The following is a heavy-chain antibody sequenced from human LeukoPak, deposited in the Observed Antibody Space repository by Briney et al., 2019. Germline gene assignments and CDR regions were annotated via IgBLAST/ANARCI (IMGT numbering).Heavy chain of an antibody. CDR2: INPNSGGT. D-gene: IGHD5-24*01. V-gene: IGHV1-2*06. J-gene: IGHJ5*02. Sequence: ASVKVSCKDSGYTFTGYYMHWVRQAPGQGLEWMGRINPNSGGTNYAQKFQGRVTMTRDTSISTAYMELSRLRSDDTAVYYCARQRSRDGYTKRFDPWGQGTLVTVSS. CDR3: ARQRSRDGYTKRFDP. CDR1: GYTFTGYY.